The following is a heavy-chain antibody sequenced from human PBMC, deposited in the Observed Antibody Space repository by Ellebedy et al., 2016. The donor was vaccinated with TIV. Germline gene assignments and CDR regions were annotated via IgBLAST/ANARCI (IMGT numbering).Heavy chain of an antibody. V-gene: IGHV1-69*13. Sequence: ASVKVSXXASGDNFSSYAFSWVRQPPGQGLAWMEGIVPIFGSGIHAQKFQGRVTITADESTRTAYMEVSKLRSEDTAVYYCANTVDGTYFYYMDVWGKGTTATVSS. CDR3: ANTVDGTYFYYMDV. D-gene: IGHD6-19*01. CDR1: GDNFSSYA. CDR2: IVPIFGSG. J-gene: IGHJ6*03.